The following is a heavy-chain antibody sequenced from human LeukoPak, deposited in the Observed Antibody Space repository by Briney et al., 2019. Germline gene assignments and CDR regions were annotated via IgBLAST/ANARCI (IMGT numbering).Heavy chain of an antibody. CDR2: IYTSGST. D-gene: IGHD3-16*02. CDR3: ARALQYYDYVWGSYRYQDV. V-gene: IGHV4-4*07. CDR1: GGSISSYY. J-gene: IGHJ6*04. Sequence: SETLSLTCTVSGGSISSYYWSWIRQPAGKGLEWIGRIYTSGSTNYNPSLKSRVTMSVDTSKNQFSLKLSSVTAADTAMYYCARALQYYDYVWGSYRYQDVWGKGTTVTVSS.